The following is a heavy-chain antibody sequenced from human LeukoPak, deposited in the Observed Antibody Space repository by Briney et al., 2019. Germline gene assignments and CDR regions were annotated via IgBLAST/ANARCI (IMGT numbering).Heavy chain of an antibody. V-gene: IGHV4-39*01. CDR1: GGSISSSSYY. CDR2: IYYSGST. D-gene: IGHD2-21*02. J-gene: IGHJ5*02. Sequence: SETLSLTCTVSGGSISSSSYYWGWIRQPPGKGLEWIGSIYYSGSTYYNPSLKSRVTISVDTSKNQFSLKLSSVTAADTAVYYCARHCGGDCYSGLWFGPWGQGTLVTVSS. CDR3: ARHCGGDCYSGLWFGP.